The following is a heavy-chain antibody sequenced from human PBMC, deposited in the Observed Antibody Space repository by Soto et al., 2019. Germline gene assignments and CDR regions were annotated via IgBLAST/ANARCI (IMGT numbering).Heavy chain of an antibody. D-gene: IGHD3-22*01. J-gene: IGHJ4*02. CDR1: GFSFSTYN. Sequence: PGGSLRLSCAASGFSFSTYNMNWVRQAPGKGLEWVSYISSSSSTIYYADSVKGRFTISRDNAKNSLYLQMNSLRDEDTAVYFCARSPITTIVAALSDYWGQGTLVTVSS. CDR3: ARSPITTIVAALSDY. CDR2: ISSSSSTI. V-gene: IGHV3-48*02.